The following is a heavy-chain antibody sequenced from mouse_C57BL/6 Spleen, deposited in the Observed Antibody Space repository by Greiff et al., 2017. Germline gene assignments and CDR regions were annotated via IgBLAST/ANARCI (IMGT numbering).Heavy chain of an antibody. Sequence: EVQLVESGPVLVKPGASVKMSCKASGYTFTDYYMNWVKQSHGKSLEWIGVINPYNGGTSYNQKFKGKATLTVDKSSSTAYMELNSLTSEDSAVYYCARDYYGSNYFDYWGQGTTLTVSS. D-gene: IGHD1-1*01. CDR2: INPYNGGT. V-gene: IGHV1-19*01. J-gene: IGHJ2*01. CDR1: GYTFTDYY. CDR3: ARDYYGSNYFDY.